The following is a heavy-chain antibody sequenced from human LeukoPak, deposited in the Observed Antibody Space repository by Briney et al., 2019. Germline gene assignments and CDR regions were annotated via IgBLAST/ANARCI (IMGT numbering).Heavy chain of an antibody. CDR2: ISGDGGNT. Sequence: GGSLRLSCAASGFTFDDYTMRWVRQAPGKGLEWVSLISGDGGNTYYADSVKGRFTISRDNSKNSLYLQLNSLRTEDTALYYCAKAPFLSIATGLDDSWGQGTLVTVSS. CDR3: AKAPFLSIATGLDDS. CDR1: GFTFDDYT. V-gene: IGHV3-43*02. D-gene: IGHD6-13*01. J-gene: IGHJ5*01.